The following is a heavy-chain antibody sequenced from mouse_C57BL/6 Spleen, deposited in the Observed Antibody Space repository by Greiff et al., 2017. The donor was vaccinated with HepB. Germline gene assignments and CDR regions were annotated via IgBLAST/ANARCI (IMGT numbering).Heavy chain of an antibody. Sequence: EVQLQESGPELVKPGASVKISCKASGYSFTDYNMNWVKQSNGKSLEWIGVINPNYGTTSYNQKFKGKATLTVDQSSSTAYMQLNSLTSEDSAVYYCARSETAQATDYAMDYWGQGTSVTVSS. CDR3: ARSETAQATDYAMDY. V-gene: IGHV1-39*01. J-gene: IGHJ4*01. CDR2: INPNYGTT. CDR1: GYSFTDYN. D-gene: IGHD3-2*02.